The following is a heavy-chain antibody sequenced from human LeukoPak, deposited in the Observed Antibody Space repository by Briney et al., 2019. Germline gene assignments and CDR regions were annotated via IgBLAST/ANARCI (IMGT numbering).Heavy chain of an antibody. CDR3: ARGYCSGDCFTLFDY. J-gene: IGHJ4*02. CDR1: GYMFTGYY. D-gene: IGHD2-21*02. V-gene: IGHV1-2*02. CDR2: INPNSGGT. Sequence: ASVKVSCKASGYMFTGYYMHWVRQAPGQGLEWMGWINPNSGGTNYAQKFQGRVTMTRDTSISTAYMELSSLRSDNTAVYYCARGYCSGDCFTLFDYWGQGTLVTVSS.